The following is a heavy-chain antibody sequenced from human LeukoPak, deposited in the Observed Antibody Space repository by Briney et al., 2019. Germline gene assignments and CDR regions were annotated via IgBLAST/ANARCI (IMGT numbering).Heavy chain of an antibody. J-gene: IGHJ6*04. V-gene: IGHV3-48*03. Sequence: GGSLRLSCAASDFTFSSYDMSWVRQAPGKGLEWVSYISSSGSTIYYADSVKGRFTISRDNAKNSLYLQMNSLRAEDTAVYYCAELGITMIGGVWGKGTTVTISS. CDR3: AELGITMIGGV. CDR1: DFTFSSYD. CDR2: ISSSGSTI. D-gene: IGHD3-10*02.